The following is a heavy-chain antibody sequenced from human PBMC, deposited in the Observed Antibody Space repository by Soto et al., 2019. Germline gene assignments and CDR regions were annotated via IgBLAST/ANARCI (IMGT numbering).Heavy chain of an antibody. J-gene: IGHJ6*02. D-gene: IGHD2-2*02. CDR2: IYSSGST. Sequence: SETLSLTCAVSGGSVSSDTHYWNWIRQPPGKRLEWIGFIYSSGSTNYNPSLKSRVTMSVDTSKNQFSLKLRSVIVADTAVYHCARFVRSCSGTTCYTRADVWGQGTTVTVSS. CDR1: GGSVSSDTHY. CDR3: ARFVRSCSGTTCYTRADV. V-gene: IGHV4-61*01.